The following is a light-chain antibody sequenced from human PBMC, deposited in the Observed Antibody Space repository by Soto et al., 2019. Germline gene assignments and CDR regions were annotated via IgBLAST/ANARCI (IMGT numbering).Light chain of an antibody. CDR3: QQRSNWPPEVT. CDR2: DAS. V-gene: IGKV3-11*01. CDR1: QSVSSS. J-gene: IGKJ3*01. Sequence: EIVLTQSPDTLSLSPGERATLSCRASQSVSSSLAWYQQKPGQAPRLLIYDASNRATGIPARFSGSGSGTDFTLTISSLEPEDFAVYSCQQRSNWPPEVTFGPGTKVDIK.